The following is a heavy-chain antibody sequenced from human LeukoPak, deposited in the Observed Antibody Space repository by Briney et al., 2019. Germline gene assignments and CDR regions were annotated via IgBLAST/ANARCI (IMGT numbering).Heavy chain of an antibody. CDR1: GYTFTGYY. V-gene: IGHV1-2*02. Sequence: ASVRVSCKASGYTFTGYYMHWVRQAPGQGLEWMGWINPNSGGTNYAQKFQGRVTMTRDTSISTAYMELSRLRSDDTAVYYCARTPRAVVVPAAIGANWFDPWGQGTLVTVSS. D-gene: IGHD2-2*02. CDR2: INPNSGGT. CDR3: ARTPRAVVVPAAIGANWFDP. J-gene: IGHJ5*02.